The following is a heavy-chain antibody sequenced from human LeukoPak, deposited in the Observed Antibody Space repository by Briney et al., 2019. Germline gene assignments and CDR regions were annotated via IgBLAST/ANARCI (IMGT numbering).Heavy chain of an antibody. CDR3: ARDGLVRLVGATRGALDI. CDR2: ISYDGSNK. Sequence: PGGSLRLSCAASGFTFSSYAMHWVRQAPGKGLEWVAVISYDGSNKYYADSVKGRFTISRDNSKNTLYLQMNSLRAEDTAVYYCARDGLVRLVGATRGALDIWGQGTMVTVSS. D-gene: IGHD1-26*01. CDR1: GFTFSSYA. J-gene: IGHJ3*02. V-gene: IGHV3-30*04.